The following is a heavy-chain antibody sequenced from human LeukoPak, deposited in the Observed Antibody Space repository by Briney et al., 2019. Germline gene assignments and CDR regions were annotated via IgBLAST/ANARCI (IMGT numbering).Heavy chain of an antibody. CDR3: ARDNLYYGSDY. J-gene: IGHJ4*02. Sequence: ASVKVSCKASGGTFSSYAISWVRQAPGQGLEWMGGIIPIFGTANYAQKFQGRVTITADESTSTAYMELSGLRSEDTAVYYCARDNLYYGSDYWGQGTLVTVSS. CDR2: IIPIFGTA. CDR1: GGTFSSYA. V-gene: IGHV1-69*13. D-gene: IGHD3-3*01.